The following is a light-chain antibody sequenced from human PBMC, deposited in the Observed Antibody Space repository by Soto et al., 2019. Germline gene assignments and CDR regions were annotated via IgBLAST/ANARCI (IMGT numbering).Light chain of an antibody. CDR1: SSDIGGYNY. J-gene: IGLJ2*01. Sequence: QSALTQPPSASGSPGQSVIISCTGTSSDIGGYNYVSWYQQHPGKAPKLIISEVSNRPSGVPDRFSGSKSGNTASLTVSGLQAEDEADYYCSSYAGSQSLIFGAGTKVTVL. CDR3: SSYAGSQSLI. CDR2: EVS. V-gene: IGLV2-8*01.